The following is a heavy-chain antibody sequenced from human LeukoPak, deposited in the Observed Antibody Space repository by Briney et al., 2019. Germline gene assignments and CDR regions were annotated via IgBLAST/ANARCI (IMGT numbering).Heavy chain of an antibody. Sequence: GGSLRLSCAASGFTFSSYAMSWVRQAPGKGLEWVSAIRGSGDRTHYADFVKGRFTISRDNSKNTLYLQMNSLRAEDTAVYYCAKGGVNSLKPEPSDYWGQGTLVTVSS. D-gene: IGHD3-10*01. CDR1: GFTFSSYA. CDR3: AKGGVNSLKPEPSDY. V-gene: IGHV3-23*01. CDR2: IRGSGDRT. J-gene: IGHJ4*02.